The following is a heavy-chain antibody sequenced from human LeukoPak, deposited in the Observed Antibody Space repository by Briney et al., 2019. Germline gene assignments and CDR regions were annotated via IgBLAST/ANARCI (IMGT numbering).Heavy chain of an antibody. CDR2: SYYSGST. D-gene: IGHD3-16*01. J-gene: IGHJ4*02. CDR1: GGSINNYY. Sequence: SETLSLTCTVSGGSINNYYWNWIRQPPGKGLEWIGYSYYSGSTNYNPSLKSRVTISVDTSKSQFSLKLTSLTAADTAVYYCTRGAGWLIDYWGQGILVTVSS. V-gene: IGHV4-59*01. CDR3: TRGAGWLIDY.